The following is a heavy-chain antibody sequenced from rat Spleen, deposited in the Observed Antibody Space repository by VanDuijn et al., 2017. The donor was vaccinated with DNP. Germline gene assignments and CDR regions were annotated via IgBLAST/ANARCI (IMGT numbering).Heavy chain of an antibody. V-gene: IGHV3-1*01. D-gene: IGHD1-7*01. CDR1: GYSITSNY. J-gene: IGHJ2*01. CDR3: ARWVWYFDY. CDR2: ISFSGGT. Sequence: EVQLQESGPGLVKPSQSLSLTCSVTGYSITSNYWGWVRKFPGNKLEYIGHISFSGGTNYNPSLKSQISSTRDTSKNQFFLHLDSVTTEDTATYYCARWVWYFDYWGQGVMVTVSS.